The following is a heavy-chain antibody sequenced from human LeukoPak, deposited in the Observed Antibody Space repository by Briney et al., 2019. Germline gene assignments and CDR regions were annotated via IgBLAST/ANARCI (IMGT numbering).Heavy chain of an antibody. Sequence: GRSLRLSCAASGFTFDDYAMHWVRQAPGKGLEWVSGISWNSGSIGYADSVKGRFTISRDNAKNSLYLQMNSLRAEDTALYYCAKDRVGGDYYCYYGMDVWGQGTTVTVSS. CDR3: AKDRVGGDYYCYYGMDV. V-gene: IGHV3-9*01. CDR1: GFTFDDYA. J-gene: IGHJ6*02. CDR2: ISWNSGSI.